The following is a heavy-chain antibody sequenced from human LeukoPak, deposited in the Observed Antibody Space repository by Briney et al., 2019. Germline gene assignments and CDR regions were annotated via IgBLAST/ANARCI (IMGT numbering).Heavy chain of an antibody. CDR1: GGTFSSYA. CDR2: IIPIFGTA. J-gene: IGHJ4*02. CDR3: VVSGSYFSAFDY. Sequence: ASVKVSCKASGGTFSSYAISWVRQAPGQGLEWMGGIIPIFGTANYAQKFQGRVTITADKSTSTAYMELSRLRSVYTAVYYCVVSGSYFSAFDYWGQGTLVSVSS. V-gene: IGHV1-69*06. D-gene: IGHD1-26*01.